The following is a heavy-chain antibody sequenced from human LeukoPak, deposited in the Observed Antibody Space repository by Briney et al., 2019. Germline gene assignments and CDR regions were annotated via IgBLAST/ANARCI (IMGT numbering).Heavy chain of an antibody. Sequence: GGSLRLSCAASGFTFSSYSMNWVRQAPGKGLEWVSPISSSSSYIYYADSVKGRFTISRDNAKNSLYLQMNSLRAEDTAVYYCARYRIAVAGTGGHFDYWGQGTLVTVSS. V-gene: IGHV3-21*01. CDR2: ISSSSSYI. CDR1: GFTFSSYS. CDR3: ARYRIAVAGTGGHFDY. J-gene: IGHJ4*01. D-gene: IGHD6-19*01.